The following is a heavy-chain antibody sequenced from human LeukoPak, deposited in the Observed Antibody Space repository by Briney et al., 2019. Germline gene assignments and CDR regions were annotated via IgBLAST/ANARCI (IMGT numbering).Heavy chain of an antibody. CDR3: ARDLLGTVTTYHAFDI. Sequence: GGALRLSCAASVFTFSSYIMNWVRQARWKRLEWVSSISSSSSYIDYADSVKGRFTISRDNAKNSLYLQMNSLRAEDTAVYYCARDLLGTVTTYHAFDIWGQGTMVTVSS. D-gene: IGHD4-17*01. J-gene: IGHJ3*02. CDR2: ISSSSSYI. CDR1: VFTFSSYI. V-gene: IGHV3-21*01.